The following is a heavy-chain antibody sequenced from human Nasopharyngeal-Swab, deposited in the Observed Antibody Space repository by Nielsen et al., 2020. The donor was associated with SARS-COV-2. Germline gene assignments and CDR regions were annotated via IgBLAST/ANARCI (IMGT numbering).Heavy chain of an antibody. CDR1: GFTFSSYW. J-gene: IGHJ6*02. CDR2: INSDGSST. CDR3: AHLGRKGSSGWYLGSAV. V-gene: IGHV3-74*01. Sequence: GESLKISCAASGFTFSSYWMHWVRQAPGKGLVWVSRINSDGSSTSYADSVKGRFTISRDNAKNTLYLQMNSLRAEDTAVYYCAHLGRKGSSGWYLGSAVWGQGTTVTVSS. D-gene: IGHD6-19*01.